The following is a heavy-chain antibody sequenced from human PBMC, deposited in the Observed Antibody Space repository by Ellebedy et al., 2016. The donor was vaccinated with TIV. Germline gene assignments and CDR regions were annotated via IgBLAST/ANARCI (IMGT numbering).Heavy chain of an antibody. CDR1: GFTFSSYA. Sequence: GESLKISCAASGFTFSSYAMSWVRQAPGKGLEWVSAISGSGGSTYYADSVKGRFTISRDNSKNTLYLQMNSLRAEDTAVYYCAKDLGAAGRRSGAFDYWGQGTLVTVSS. V-gene: IGHV3-23*01. CDR2: ISGSGGST. J-gene: IGHJ4*02. CDR3: AKDLGAAGRRSGAFDY. D-gene: IGHD6-13*01.